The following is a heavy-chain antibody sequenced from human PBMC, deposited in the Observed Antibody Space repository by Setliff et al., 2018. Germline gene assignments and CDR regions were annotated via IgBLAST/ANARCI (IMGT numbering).Heavy chain of an antibody. CDR1: GGSISSQD. CDR3: ARETTAWGYVDTAMVTFIDQ. CDR2: VYSSGIT. Sequence: SETLSLTCTVSGGSISSQDWSWIRQPPGKGLEWIGYVYSSGITNYNPSLKSRVTMSVDTSKNQFSLKLSSVTAADTAVYYCARETTAWGYVDTAMVTFIDQWGQGTLVTVS. D-gene: IGHD5-18*01. J-gene: IGHJ4*02. V-gene: IGHV4-59*11.